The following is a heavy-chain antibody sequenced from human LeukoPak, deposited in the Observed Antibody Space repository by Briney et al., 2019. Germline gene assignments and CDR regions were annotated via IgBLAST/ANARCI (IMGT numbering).Heavy chain of an antibody. CDR2: IYYSGST. CDR3: ARGRPRRGYSYTFFDY. D-gene: IGHD5-18*01. V-gene: IGHV4-59*01. CDR1: GGSISSYK. J-gene: IGHJ4*02. Sequence: KASETLSLTCTVSGGSISSYKWSWIRQPPGKGLEWIGYIYYSGSTNYNPSLKSRVTISVDTSKNQFSLKLSSVTAADTAVYYCARGRPRRGYSYTFFDYWGQGTLVTVSS.